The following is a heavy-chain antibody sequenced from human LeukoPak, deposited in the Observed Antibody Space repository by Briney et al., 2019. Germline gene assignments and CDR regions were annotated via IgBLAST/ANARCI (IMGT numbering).Heavy chain of an antibody. CDR2: IYYSGST. J-gene: IGHJ6*03. CDR3: TRGSIAYYYMDV. D-gene: IGHD3-22*01. V-gene: IGHV4-39*07. Sequence: LETLSLTCTVSGGSISSSSYYWGWIRQPPGKGLEWIGSIYYSGSTYYNPSLKSRVTISVDTSKNQFSLKLSSVTAADTAVYYCTRGSIAYYYMDVWGKGTTVTISS. CDR1: GGSISSSSYY.